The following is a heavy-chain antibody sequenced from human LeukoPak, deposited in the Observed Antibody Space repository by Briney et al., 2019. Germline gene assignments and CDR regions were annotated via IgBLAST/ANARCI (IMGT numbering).Heavy chain of an antibody. J-gene: IGHJ3*02. D-gene: IGHD2-2*01. Sequence: PGGSLRLSCAASGFTFSSYAMHWVRQAPGKGLEYVSAISSNGGSTYYANSVKGRFTISRDNSKNTLYLQMGSLRAEDMAVYYCARGTVYCSSTRRTCHDAFDIWGQGTMVTVSS. CDR1: GFTFSSYA. CDR3: ARGTVYCSSTRRTCHDAFDI. CDR2: ISSNGGST. V-gene: IGHV3-64*01.